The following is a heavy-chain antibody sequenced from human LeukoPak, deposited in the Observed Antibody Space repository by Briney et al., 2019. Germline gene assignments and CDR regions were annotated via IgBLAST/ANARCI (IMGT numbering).Heavy chain of an antibody. CDR2: IHYSGST. V-gene: IGHV4-61*01. CDR3: ASGEGWLVRY. CDR1: GGSLSSSSYY. D-gene: IGHD6-19*01. J-gene: IGHJ4*02. Sequence: SETLSLTCTVSGGSLSSSSYYWGWIRQPPGKGLEWIGYIHYSGSTNYNPSLKSQVTISVDTSKTQFSLKLNSVTAADTAVYYCASGEGWLVRYWGQGTLVTVSS.